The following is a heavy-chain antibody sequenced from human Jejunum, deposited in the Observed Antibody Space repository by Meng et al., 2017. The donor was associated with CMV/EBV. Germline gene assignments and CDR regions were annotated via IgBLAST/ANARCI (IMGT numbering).Heavy chain of an antibody. J-gene: IGHJ4*02. CDR2: ISYDGSKT. Sequence: GAASGFSFSTHSMFWVRQGPGKGLEWVTVISYDGSKTYYADSVKGRFTISRDNSKNTLYLQMNSLRAEDTAIYYCAKDYTAWSLDYWGQGTLVTVSS. V-gene: IGHV3-30*18. CDR1: GFSFSTHS. CDR3: AKDYTAWSLDY. D-gene: IGHD2-21*02.